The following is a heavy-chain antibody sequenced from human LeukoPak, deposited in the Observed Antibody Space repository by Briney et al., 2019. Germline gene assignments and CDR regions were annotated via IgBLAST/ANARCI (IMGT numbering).Heavy chain of an antibody. CDR2: ITYDGSTK. V-gene: IGHV3-30*01. CDR3: ANYSSSSFVGLDSDY. D-gene: IGHD6-6*01. CDR1: GFTFSSYS. J-gene: IGHJ4*02. Sequence: HPGGSLRLSCAASGFTFSSYSMHWIRQAPGKGLEWVAVITYDGSTKYYADSVKRRFTIYSDNSKTTLYLQMNSLRAEDTAVSYCANYSSSSFVGLDSDYWGQGTLVTVSS.